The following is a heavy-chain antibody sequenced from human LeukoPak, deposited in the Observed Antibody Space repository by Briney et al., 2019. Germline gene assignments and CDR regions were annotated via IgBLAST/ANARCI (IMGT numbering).Heavy chain of an antibody. J-gene: IGHJ6*03. D-gene: IGHD6-19*01. CDR2: ISAYNGNT. CDR1: GYTFTSYG. Sequence: ASVKVTCKASGYTFTSYGISWVRQAPGQGLEWMGWISAYNGNTNYAQKLQGRVTMTTDTSTSTAYMELRSLRSDDTAVYYCARGIAVEFYYYMDVWGKGTTVTVSS. CDR3: ARGIAVEFYYYMDV. V-gene: IGHV1-18*01.